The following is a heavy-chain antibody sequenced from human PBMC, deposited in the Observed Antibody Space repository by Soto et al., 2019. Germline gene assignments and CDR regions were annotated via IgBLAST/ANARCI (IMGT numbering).Heavy chain of an antibody. Sequence: GGSLRLSCAASGFTFSSYAMSWVRQAPGKGLEWVSAISGSGGSTYYADSVKGRFTISRDNSKNTLYLQMNSLRAEDTAVYYCAKDFLSQDYGDIVGWFDPWGQGTLVTVSS. CDR3: AKDFLSQDYGDIVGWFDP. V-gene: IGHV3-23*01. D-gene: IGHD4-17*01. J-gene: IGHJ5*02. CDR2: ISGSGGST. CDR1: GFTFSSYA.